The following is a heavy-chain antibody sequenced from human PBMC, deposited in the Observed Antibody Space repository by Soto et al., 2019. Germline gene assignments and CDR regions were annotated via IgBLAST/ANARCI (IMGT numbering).Heavy chain of an antibody. CDR3: ARGFPIKERFLEWSLKPLDY. J-gene: IGHJ4*02. CDR1: GFTFSTYS. Sequence: PGESLKISCAASGFTFSTYSMFWVRQAPGKGLEWVAVISNDGSNKYYIDSVKGRFTISRDNSKNTLYMQMNSLRDEDTAVYYCARGFPIKERFLEWSLKPLDYWGQGTLVTVSS. D-gene: IGHD3-3*01. CDR2: ISNDGSNK. V-gene: IGHV3-30-3*01.